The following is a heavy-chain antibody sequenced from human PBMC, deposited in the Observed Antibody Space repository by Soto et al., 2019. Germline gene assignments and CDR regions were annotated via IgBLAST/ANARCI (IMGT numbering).Heavy chain of an antibody. D-gene: IGHD6-19*01. V-gene: IGHV6-1*01. J-gene: IGHJ4*02. CDR2: TYYRSKWYN. Sequence: SQTLSLTCAISGDSVSSNSAAWNWIRQSPSRGLEWLGRTYYRSKWYNDYAVSVKSRITINPDTSKNQFSLQLNSVTPEDTAVYYCAREWMQYSSGWYSVRGTFDYWGQGTLVTVSS. CDR1: GDSVSSNSAA. CDR3: AREWMQYSSGWYSVRGTFDY.